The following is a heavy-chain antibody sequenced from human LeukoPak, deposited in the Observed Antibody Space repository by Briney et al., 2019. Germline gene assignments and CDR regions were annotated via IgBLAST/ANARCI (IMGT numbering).Heavy chain of an antibody. CDR1: GYAFTNFG. J-gene: IGHJ3*02. CDR2: INTYKGNT. V-gene: IGHV1-18*01. Sequence: ASVKLSCTASGYAFTNFGISWVRQAPGQGLEWRGWINTYKGNTYYAQTSQDRVTMTTETSKTPGYMELRSLRSDDPAISYWASAGGWTRDDYDDESYHIWGQGTVVTVSS. D-gene: IGHD4-17*01. CDR3: ASAGGWTRDDYDDESYHI.